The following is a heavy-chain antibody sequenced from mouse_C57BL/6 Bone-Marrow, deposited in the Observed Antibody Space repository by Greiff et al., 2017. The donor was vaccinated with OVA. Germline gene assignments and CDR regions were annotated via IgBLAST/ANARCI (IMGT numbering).Heavy chain of an antibody. CDR3: AGSSNYDWYFDV. J-gene: IGHJ1*03. CDR2: INYSGST. D-gene: IGHD2-5*01. CDR1: GYSFTSYY. V-gene: IGHV3-8*01. Sequence: EVQLVEPGPGLAKPSQTLSLTCSVTGYSFTSYYLNWIRKMPGHKLEYMGNINYSGSTYYNPSIKNRNSITRDTTKNQYYLQLNSVTTEDTATYYYAGSSNYDWYFDVWGTGTAITVSA.